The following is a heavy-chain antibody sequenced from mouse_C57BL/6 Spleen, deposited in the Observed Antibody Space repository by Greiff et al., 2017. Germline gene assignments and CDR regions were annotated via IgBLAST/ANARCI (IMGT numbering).Heavy chain of an antibody. Sequence: DVMLVESEGGLVQPGSSMKLSCTASGFTFSDYYMAWVRQVPEKGLEWVANINYDGSSTYYLDSLKSRFIISRDNAKNILYLQMSSLKSEDTATYYCARGTVDWYFDVWGTGTTVTVSS. D-gene: IGHD1-1*01. V-gene: IGHV5-16*01. CDR2: INYDGSST. CDR3: ARGTVDWYFDV. CDR1: GFTFSDYY. J-gene: IGHJ1*03.